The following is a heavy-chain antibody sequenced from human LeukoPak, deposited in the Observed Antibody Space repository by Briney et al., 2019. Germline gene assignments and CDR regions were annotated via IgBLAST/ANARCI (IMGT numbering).Heavy chain of an antibody. CDR3: AKEWGYFDY. J-gene: IGHJ4*02. CDR1: GFTFSSYA. V-gene: IGHV3-23*01. CDR2: ISGSGGST. D-gene: IGHD3-16*01. Sequence: GGSLRPSCAASGFTFSSYAMSWVRHSPGKGLEWVSAISGSGGSTYYADSVKGRFTISRDNSKNTLYLQMNSLGAEDTAVYYCAKEWGYFDYWGQGTLVTVSS.